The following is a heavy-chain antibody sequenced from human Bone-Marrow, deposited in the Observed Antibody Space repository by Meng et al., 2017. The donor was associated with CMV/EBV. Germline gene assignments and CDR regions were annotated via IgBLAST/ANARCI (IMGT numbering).Heavy chain of an antibody. CDR2: INPNSGGT. D-gene: IGHD3-16*01. J-gene: IGHJ6*02. CDR3: ARNVLGSYGMDV. CDR1: GYTFTGYY. V-gene: IGHV1-2*02. Sequence: ASVKVSCKASGYTFTGYYMHWVRQAPGQGLEWMGWINPNSGGTNYAQKFQGRVTMTRDTSISTAYMELSRLRSDDTAVYYCARNVLGSYGMDVWGQGTTVTVSS.